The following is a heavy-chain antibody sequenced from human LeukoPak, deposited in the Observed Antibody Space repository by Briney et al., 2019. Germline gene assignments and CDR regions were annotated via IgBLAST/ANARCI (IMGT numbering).Heavy chain of an antibody. D-gene: IGHD4-17*01. Sequence: PSETLSLTCAVSGYSISSGYYWGWIRQPPGKGLEWIANIYYSGSTYYNPSLKSRITISVDTSKNQFSLKLSSVTAADTAVYYCARPLSYGSWFDPWGQGTLVTVSS. CDR2: IYYSGST. CDR3: ARPLSYGSWFDP. J-gene: IGHJ5*02. CDR1: GYSISSGYY. V-gene: IGHV4-38-2*01.